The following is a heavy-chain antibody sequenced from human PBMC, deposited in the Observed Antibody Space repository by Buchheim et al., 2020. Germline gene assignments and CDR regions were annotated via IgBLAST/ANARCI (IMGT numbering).Heavy chain of an antibody. Sequence: QVQLQQWGAGLLKPSETLSLTCAVYGGSFSCYYWSWIRQPPGKGLEWIGEINHSGSTNYNPSLKSRVTISVGTSKNQFSLKLSSVTAADTAVYYCARGSSGYYYEGGGWFDPWGQGTL. J-gene: IGHJ5*02. CDR3: ARGSSGYYYEGGGWFDP. D-gene: IGHD3-22*01. CDR1: GGSFSCYY. CDR2: INHSGST. V-gene: IGHV4-34*01.